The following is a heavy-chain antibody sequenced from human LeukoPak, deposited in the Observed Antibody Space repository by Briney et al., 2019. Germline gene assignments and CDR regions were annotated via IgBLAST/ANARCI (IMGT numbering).Heavy chain of an antibody. CDR3: ARQRRSVDC. J-gene: IGHJ4*02. Sequence: SETLSLTCTVSGVSISSSTYYWGWIRQPPGKGLEWIGSLYYSGNSYYNPSLKSRVTISVDTSMNQFSLKLSSVTAADTAVYYCARQRRSVDCWGQGTLVTVSS. V-gene: IGHV4-39*01. CDR2: LYYSGNS. CDR1: GVSISSSTYY.